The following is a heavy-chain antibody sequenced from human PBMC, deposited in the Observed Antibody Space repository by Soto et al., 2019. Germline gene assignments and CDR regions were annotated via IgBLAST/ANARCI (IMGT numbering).Heavy chain of an antibody. D-gene: IGHD1-26*01. CDR3: ARHGGSGSYFADY. Sequence: QLQLQQSGPGLVKPSETLSLTCTVSGGSISTTSYYWGWIRQPPGKGLEWIGTIYYTGTTFYNPSLTSRVTLSVDTSKNHVSLYLSSVTAADTAVYYCARHGGSGSYFADYWGQGTLVTVSS. J-gene: IGHJ4*02. V-gene: IGHV4-39*01. CDR2: IYYTGTT. CDR1: GGSISTTSYY.